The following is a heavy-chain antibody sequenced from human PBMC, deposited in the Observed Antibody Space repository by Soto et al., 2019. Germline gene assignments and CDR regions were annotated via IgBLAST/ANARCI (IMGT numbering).Heavy chain of an antibody. CDR2: INYSGST. Sequence: SETLSLTCAVYGGSFSGYYWSWVRQPPGKGLEWIGEINYSGSTNYNPSLKSRVTISVDTSKNQFSLNLSSVTAADTAVYYCARHLPYCGGDCYSLDYWGQGTLVTVSS. CDR1: GGSFSGYY. D-gene: IGHD2-21*02. CDR3: ARHLPYCGGDCYSLDY. V-gene: IGHV4-34*01. J-gene: IGHJ4*02.